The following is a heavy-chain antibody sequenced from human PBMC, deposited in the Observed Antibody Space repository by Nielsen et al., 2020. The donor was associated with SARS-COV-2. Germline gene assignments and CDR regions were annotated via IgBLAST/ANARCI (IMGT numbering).Heavy chain of an antibody. CDR1: GFTFSSYS. J-gene: IGHJ4*02. D-gene: IGHD6-19*01. V-gene: IGHV3-21*01. CDR3: ARDQVGAVAGTRYYFDH. Sequence: GESLKISCAASGFTFSSYSMNWVRQAPGKGLEWVSSISSSSSYIYYADSVKGRFTISRDNSKNTLYLQMNSLRAEDTAVYYCARDQVGAVAGTRYYFDHWGQGTLVTVSS. CDR2: ISSSSSYI.